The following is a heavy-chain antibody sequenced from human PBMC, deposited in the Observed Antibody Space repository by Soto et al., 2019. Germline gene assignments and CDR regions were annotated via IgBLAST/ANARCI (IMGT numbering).Heavy chain of an antibody. CDR2: IYPGDSDT. D-gene: IGHD3-16*01. Sequence: HGESLKISCKGSGYSFTSYWIGWVRQMPGKGLEWMGIIYPGDSDTRYSPSFQGQVTISADKSISTAYLQWSSLKASDTAMYYCARLPTRGRYYYYGMDVWGQGTTVTVSS. J-gene: IGHJ6*02. CDR1: GYSFTSYW. V-gene: IGHV5-51*01. CDR3: ARLPTRGRYYYYGMDV.